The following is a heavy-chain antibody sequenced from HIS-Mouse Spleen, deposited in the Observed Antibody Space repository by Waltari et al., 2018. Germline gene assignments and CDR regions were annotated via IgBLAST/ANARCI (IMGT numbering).Heavy chain of an antibody. CDR1: AGAISRYY. V-gene: IGHV4-4*07. D-gene: IGHD5-12*01. CDR3: ARGRSGYSGYDAFDI. Sequence: QVQLQESGPGLVKPSETLSLTGTVSAGAISRYYWSWIRQPAGKGLEWIGRIYTSGSTNYNPSLKSRVTMSVDTSKNQFSLKLSSVTAADTAVYYCARGRSGYSGYDAFDIWGQGTMVTVSS. CDR2: IYTSGST. J-gene: IGHJ3*02.